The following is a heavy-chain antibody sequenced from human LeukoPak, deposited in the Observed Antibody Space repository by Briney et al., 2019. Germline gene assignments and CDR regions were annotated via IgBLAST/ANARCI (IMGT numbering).Heavy chain of an antibody. CDR1: GFTFSSYA. J-gene: IGHJ5*02. Sequence: LPGGSLRLSCAASGFTFSSYAMSWVRQAPGKGLEWVSAISGSGGSTYYADSVKGRFTISRDNSKNTLYLQMNSLRAEDTAVYYCARATYYYDSSGLPPAGWFDPWGQGTLVTVSS. CDR2: ISGSGGST. V-gene: IGHV3-23*01. D-gene: IGHD3-22*01. CDR3: ARATYYYDSSGLPPAGWFDP.